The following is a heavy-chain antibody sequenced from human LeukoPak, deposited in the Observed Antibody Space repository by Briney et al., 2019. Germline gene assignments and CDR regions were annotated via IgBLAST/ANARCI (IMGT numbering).Heavy chain of an antibody. CDR2: ISSSSSYI. CDR3: ARTLSGSYFFDY. Sequence: GGSLRLSCAASGFTFSSYSMNWVRQAPGKGLEWVSSISSSSSYIYYADSVKGRFTISRDNAKNSLYLQMNSLRAEDTAVYYCARTLSGSYFFDYWGQGTLVTVSS. J-gene: IGHJ4*02. CDR1: GFTFSSYS. D-gene: IGHD1-26*01. V-gene: IGHV3-21*01.